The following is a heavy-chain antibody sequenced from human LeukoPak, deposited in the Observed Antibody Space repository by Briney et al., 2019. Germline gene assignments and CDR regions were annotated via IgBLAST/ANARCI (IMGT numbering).Heavy chain of an antibody. CDR3: ARDGYYYDSTTYYMGV. V-gene: IGHV4-4*07. CDR2: IYTSGST. D-gene: IGHD3-22*01. J-gene: IGHJ6*03. Sequence: PSETLSLTCTVSGGSISSYYWSWIRQPAGKGLEWIGRIYTSGSTNYNPSLKSRVTMSIDTSKNQFSLKLSSVTAADTAVYYCARDGYYYDSTTYYMGVWGKGTTVTISS. CDR1: GGSISSYY.